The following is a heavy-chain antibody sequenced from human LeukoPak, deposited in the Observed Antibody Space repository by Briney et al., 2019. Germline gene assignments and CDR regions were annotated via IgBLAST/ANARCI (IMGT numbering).Heavy chain of an antibody. CDR2: ISWNSGSI. D-gene: IGHD3-22*01. CDR1: GFTFDDYA. J-gene: IGHJ4*02. CDR3: AKDIHYYDSSGYYHY. V-gene: IGHV3-9*01. Sequence: GRSLRLSCAASGFTFDDYAMHWVRQAPGKGLEWVSGISWNSGSIGYADSVKGRFTISRDNAKNSLYLQMNSLRAEDTALYYCAKDIHYYDSSGYYHYWGQGTLVTVSS.